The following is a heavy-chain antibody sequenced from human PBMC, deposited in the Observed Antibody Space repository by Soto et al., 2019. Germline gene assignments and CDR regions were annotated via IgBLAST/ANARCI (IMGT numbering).Heavy chain of an antibody. CDR1: GYTFTSYD. J-gene: IGHJ6*03. CDR3: ARGRIAVAGTFGYYYYMDV. Sequence: QVQLVQSGAEVKKPGASVKVSCKASGYTFTSYDINWVRQATGQGLEWMGWMNPNSGNTGYAQKFQGRVTMTRNTSISTAYMELSSLRSEDTAVYYCARGRIAVAGTFGYYYYMDVWGKGTTVTDSS. CDR2: MNPNSGNT. V-gene: IGHV1-8*01. D-gene: IGHD6-19*01.